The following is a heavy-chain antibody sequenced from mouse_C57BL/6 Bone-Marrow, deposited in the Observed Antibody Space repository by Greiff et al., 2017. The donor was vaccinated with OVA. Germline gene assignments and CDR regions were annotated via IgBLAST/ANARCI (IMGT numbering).Heavy chain of an antibody. J-gene: IGHJ4*01. CDR3: ARSGLLRDGDAMDY. V-gene: IGHV1-53*01. CDR1: GYTFTSYW. D-gene: IGHD1-1*01. Sequence: QVHLQQPGTELLQPAASVKLSCKSSGYTFTSYWMHWVRLRPAQGLEWIGHVHPCYGGTNYNDKFKSKATLTVDKSSSTAYMQRSSLTSEDSAVYYCARSGLLRDGDAMDYWGQGTSVTVSS. CDR2: VHPCYGGT.